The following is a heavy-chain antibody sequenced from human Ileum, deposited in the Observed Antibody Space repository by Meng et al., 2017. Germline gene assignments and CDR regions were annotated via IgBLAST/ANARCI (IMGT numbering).Heavy chain of an antibody. V-gene: IGHV1-69*06. CDR2: IIPIFGTA. CDR3: ARGLPYDFWSGYYCWFDP. J-gene: IGHJ5*02. Sequence: GQGVKSGGEVKKPGASGKFPCKASEGTFSSYAISWVRQAPGQGLEWMGGIIPIFGTANYAQKFQGRVTITADKSTSTAYMELSSLRSEDTAVYYCARGLPYDFWSGYYCWFDPWGQGTLVTVFS. CDR1: EGTFSSYA. D-gene: IGHD3-3*01.